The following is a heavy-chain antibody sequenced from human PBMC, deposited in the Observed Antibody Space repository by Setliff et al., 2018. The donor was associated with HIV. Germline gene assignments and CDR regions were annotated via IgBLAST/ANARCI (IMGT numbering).Heavy chain of an antibody. CDR1: GFSFSDYY. CDR3: AKDSRRGDAYNVGVFDF. J-gene: IGHJ3*01. Sequence: LSCAASGFSFSDYYMSWIRQAPGKGLECISYISDSDTDIYYADSVRGRFTISRDNSKNTLYLRMDSLRAEDTAIYYCAKDSRRGDAYNVGVFDFWGQGTMVTVSS. D-gene: IGHD3-10*01. V-gene: IGHV3-11*01. CDR2: ISDSDTDI.